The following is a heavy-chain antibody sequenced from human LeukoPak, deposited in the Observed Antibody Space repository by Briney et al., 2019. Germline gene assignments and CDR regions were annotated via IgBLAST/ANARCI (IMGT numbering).Heavy chain of an antibody. J-gene: IGHJ4*02. D-gene: IGHD3-16*01. CDR2: INHSGST. CDR3: ARRNRHYGITRGYYFDY. CDR1: GGSFSGYY. Sequence: PSETLSLTCAVYGGSFSGYYWSWIRQPPGKGLEWIGEINHSGSTNYNPSLKSRVTISVDTSKNQFSLKLSSVTAADTAVYYCARRNRHYGITRGYYFDYWGQGTLVTVSS. V-gene: IGHV4-34*01.